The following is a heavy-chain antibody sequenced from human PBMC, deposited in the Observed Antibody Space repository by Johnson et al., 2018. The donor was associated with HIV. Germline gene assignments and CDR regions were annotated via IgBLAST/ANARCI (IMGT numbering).Heavy chain of an antibody. D-gene: IGHD3-22*01. Sequence: VQLVESGGGVVQPGRSLRLSCAASGFTFSSHAMHWVRQAPGKGLEWVSYISSTGSSIKYVDSVKGRFTISRDNSKNTLYLQMKSLRAEDTAVYYCAKELHYFDSSGYHGIYIWGQGSMVTVAS. CDR1: GFTFSSHA. J-gene: IGHJ3*02. CDR2: ISSTGSSI. V-gene: IGHV3-48*01. CDR3: AKELHYFDSSGYHGIYI.